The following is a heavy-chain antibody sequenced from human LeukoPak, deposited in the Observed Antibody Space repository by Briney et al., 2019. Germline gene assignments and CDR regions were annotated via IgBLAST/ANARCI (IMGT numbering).Heavy chain of an antibody. D-gene: IGHD2-2*01. CDR2: ISAYNGNT. J-gene: IGHJ6*02. Sequence: ASVKVSCKAPGYTFTSYGISWVRQAPGQGLEWMGWISAYNGNTNYAQKLQGRVTMTTDTSTSTAYMELRSLRSDDTAVYYCARDEHIVVVPAAPDYGMDVWGQGTTVTVSS. V-gene: IGHV1-18*01. CDR1: GYTFTSYG. CDR3: ARDEHIVVVPAAPDYGMDV.